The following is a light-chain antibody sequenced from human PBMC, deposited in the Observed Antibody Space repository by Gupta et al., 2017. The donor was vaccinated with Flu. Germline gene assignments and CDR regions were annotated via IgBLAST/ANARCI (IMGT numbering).Light chain of an antibody. CDR3: QAWDSTTVV. Sequence: SYELTQPPSVPVSPGQPASITCSGDKLGDKYASWYQQKSGQSPVLVIYADRKRPSGIPERFSGSTSGNTATLTISWTQARDEADYYCQAWDSTTVVFGGGSKLSVL. V-gene: IGLV3-1*01. CDR1: KLGDKY. J-gene: IGLJ3*02. CDR2: ADR.